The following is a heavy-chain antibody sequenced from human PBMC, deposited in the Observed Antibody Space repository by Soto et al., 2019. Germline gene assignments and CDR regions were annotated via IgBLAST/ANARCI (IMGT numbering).Heavy chain of an antibody. Sequence: VQLQESGPGLVKPSETLSLTCTVSGTSISSYYWSWIRQPPGKGLEWIANIHYSGTTNYNTSLASRVTLSVDTSKNQFSLKMTSVTAADRAMYFCARYNSSAIDYWGRGTLVTVSS. D-gene: IGHD1-1*01. CDR1: GTSISSYY. CDR3: ARYNSSAIDY. J-gene: IGHJ4*02. V-gene: IGHV4-59*01. CDR2: IHYSGTT.